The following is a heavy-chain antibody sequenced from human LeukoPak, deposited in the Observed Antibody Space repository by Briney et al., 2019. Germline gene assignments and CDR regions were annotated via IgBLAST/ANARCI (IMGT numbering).Heavy chain of an antibody. CDR1: GFTFSSYG. D-gene: IGHD1-26*01. J-gene: IGHJ4*02. Sequence: PGGSLRLSCAASGFTFSSYGMHWVRQAPGKGLEWVAFIRYDGSNKYYADSVKGRFTISRDNSKNTLYLQMNSLRAEDTAVYYCAKGLGIVRSTGGFDYWGQGTLVTVSS. CDR2: IRYDGSNK. CDR3: AKGLGIVRSTGGFDY. V-gene: IGHV3-30*02.